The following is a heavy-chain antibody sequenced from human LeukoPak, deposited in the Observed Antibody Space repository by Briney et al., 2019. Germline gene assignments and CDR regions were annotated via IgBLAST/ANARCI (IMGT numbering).Heavy chain of an antibody. CDR1: GFTFGDNA. CDR3: SRWQGGTQYFQY. J-gene: IGHJ4*02. CDR2: IRSKADGERA. Sequence: GRSLRLSCTTSGFTFGDNALSWVRQAPGKGLDGIASIRSKADGERAEYAASVEGRFTISRDDSRSIAYLQMNDLRTEDTAVYYCSRWQGGTQYFQYWGQGTLVTVSS. V-gene: IGHV3-49*04.